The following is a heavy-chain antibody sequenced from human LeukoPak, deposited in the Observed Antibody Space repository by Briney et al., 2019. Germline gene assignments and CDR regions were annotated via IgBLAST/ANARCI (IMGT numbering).Heavy chain of an antibody. Sequence: ASVKVSCKASGYTFTSYGISRVRQAPGQGLEWMGWISAYNGNTNYAQKLQGRVTMTTDTSTSTAYMGLRSLRSDDTAVYYCARIPPAICSSTSCHTPTSDWFDPWGQGTLVTVSS. J-gene: IGHJ5*02. CDR3: ARIPPAICSSTSCHTPTSDWFDP. V-gene: IGHV1-18*01. CDR1: GYTFTSYG. CDR2: ISAYNGNT. D-gene: IGHD2-2*02.